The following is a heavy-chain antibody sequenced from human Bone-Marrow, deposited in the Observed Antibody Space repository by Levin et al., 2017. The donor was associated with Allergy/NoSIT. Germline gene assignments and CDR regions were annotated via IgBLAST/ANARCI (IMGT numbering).Heavy chain of an antibody. CDR1: GDSVTSNSAS. J-gene: IGHJ6*02. V-gene: IGHV6-1*01. CDR3: ARARRGDGQMGWYYGMDV. CDR2: TYYYKSKWYS. Sequence: SQTLSLTCVISGDSVTSNSASWNWIRQSPSGGLEWLGRTYYYKSKWYSDSAAFVKSRITFDPDTSKNQFFLQVNSVTAEDTAVYYCARARRGDGQMGWYYGMDVWGQGTTVSVSS. D-gene: IGHD5-24*01.